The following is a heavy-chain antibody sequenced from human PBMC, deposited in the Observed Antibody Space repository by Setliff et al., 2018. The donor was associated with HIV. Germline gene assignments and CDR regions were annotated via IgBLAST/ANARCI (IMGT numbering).Heavy chain of an antibody. Sequence: PSETLSLTCSVSGVSFSTNMYYWGWIRQPPGKGLEWVGSVYYSGDIFYNPSLRSRVTISLDSSKNQPSLRLKSVTAADTAVYFCARRAESTTTWFSSWYSYDMDVWGQGTTVTVSS. V-gene: IGHV4-39*01. CDR3: ARRAESTTTWFSSWYSYDMDV. D-gene: IGHD2-15*01. J-gene: IGHJ6*02. CDR1: GVSFSTNMYY. CDR2: VYYSGDI.